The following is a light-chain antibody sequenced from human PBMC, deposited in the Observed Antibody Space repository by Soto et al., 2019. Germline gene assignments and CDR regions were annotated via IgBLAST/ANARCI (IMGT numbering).Light chain of an antibody. CDR2: AAS. CDR1: QSISVY. Sequence: DIQMTQSPSSLSASVGDRVTISCRASQSISVYLNWYQQKPGKAPKLLIYAASNLQSGVPSSFSGSGSGTDFTLTISSLQPEDFATYFCQQTYSTPQTFGQGTRLEMK. CDR3: QQTYSTPQT. V-gene: IGKV1-39*01. J-gene: IGKJ5*01.